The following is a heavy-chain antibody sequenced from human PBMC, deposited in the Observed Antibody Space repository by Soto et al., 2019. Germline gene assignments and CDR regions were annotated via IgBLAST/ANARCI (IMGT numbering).Heavy chain of an antibody. J-gene: IGHJ6*02. D-gene: IGHD1-26*01. V-gene: IGHV1-2*02. Sequence: QVQLVQSGAEVKKSGASVKVSCKPSGYSFSGYFIQWVRQAPGQGLEWVAWINPKTAATNYAKKVPGRVSLTWDTSSTTAYMELTRLRPDDTAVYYCARIKWGLNYYNGMDVWGQGTTVIVSS. CDR2: INPKTAAT. CDR1: GYSFSGYF. CDR3: ARIKWGLNYYNGMDV.